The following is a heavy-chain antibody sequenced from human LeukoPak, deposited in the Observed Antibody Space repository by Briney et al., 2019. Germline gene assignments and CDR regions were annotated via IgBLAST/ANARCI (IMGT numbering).Heavy chain of an antibody. Sequence: TGGSLRLSCAASGFTFSRYWMSWVRQAPGKGLEWVAIIKQDGSKKYYVDSVRGRFTISRDNSKNTLYLQMDSLRAEDTAVYYCAKGLSSMTVITPFDYWGQGTLVTVSS. V-gene: IGHV3-7*03. J-gene: IGHJ4*02. D-gene: IGHD4-23*01. CDR2: IKQDGSKK. CDR3: AKGLSSMTVITPFDY. CDR1: GFTFSRYW.